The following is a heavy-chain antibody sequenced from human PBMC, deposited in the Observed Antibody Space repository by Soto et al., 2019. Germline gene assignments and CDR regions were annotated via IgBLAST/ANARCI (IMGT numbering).Heavy chain of an antibody. CDR2: TRSNGEHT. J-gene: IGHJ6*02. V-gene: IGHV3-23*01. CDR3: AKDSKSVSVSAARVYGMDV. D-gene: IGHD2-2*01. CDR1: GFMFSSFA. Sequence: GGSLRLSCAGSGFMFSSFAMTWVRQAPGKGLEWVSTTRSNGEHTYYADSVKGRFTVSRDNSKNTLFLEMSSLRAEDSAIYYCAKDSKSVSVSAARVYGMDVWGQGTTVTVS.